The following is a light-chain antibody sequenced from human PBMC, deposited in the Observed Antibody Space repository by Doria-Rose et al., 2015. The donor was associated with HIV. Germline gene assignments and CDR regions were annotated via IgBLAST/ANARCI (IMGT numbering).Light chain of an antibody. J-gene: IGKJ1*01. Sequence: TQSPGTLSLSPGERATLSCRASQSFSSTYLAWYRQKPGQAPSLLIYDGSTRATGIPDRFSASGSGTDFTLTFNRLEPEDFALYYCHQYGTSWTFGQGTKVEI. CDR2: DGS. CDR3: HQYGTSWT. CDR1: QSFSSTY. V-gene: IGKV3-20*01.